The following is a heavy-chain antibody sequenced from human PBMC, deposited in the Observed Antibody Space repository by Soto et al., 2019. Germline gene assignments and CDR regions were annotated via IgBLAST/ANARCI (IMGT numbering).Heavy chain of an antibody. CDR1: GGSISSGGYY. D-gene: IGHD6-13*01. J-gene: IGHJ5*02. CDR2: IYYSGST. V-gene: IGHV4-31*03. CDR3: ARSKELAAAGTWFWFDP. Sequence: KPSETLSLTCTVSGGSISSGGYYWSWIRQHPGKGLEWIGYIYYSGSTYYNPSLKSRVTISVDTSKNQFSLKLSSVTAADTAVYYCARSKELAAAGTWFWFDPWGQGTLVTVSS.